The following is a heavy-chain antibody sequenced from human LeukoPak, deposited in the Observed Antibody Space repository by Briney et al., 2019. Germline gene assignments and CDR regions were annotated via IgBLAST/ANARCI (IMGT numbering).Heavy chain of an antibody. Sequence: GGSLRLSCAASGFTFDDYGMSWVRQAPGKGLEWVSGINWNGGSTGYADSVKGRFTISRDNAKNSLYLQMNSLRAEDTALYYCARAITIFSDYYYGMDVWGQGTTVTVSS. V-gene: IGHV3-20*04. CDR2: INWNGGST. CDR1: GFTFDDYG. J-gene: IGHJ6*02. CDR3: ARAITIFSDYYYGMDV. D-gene: IGHD3-9*01.